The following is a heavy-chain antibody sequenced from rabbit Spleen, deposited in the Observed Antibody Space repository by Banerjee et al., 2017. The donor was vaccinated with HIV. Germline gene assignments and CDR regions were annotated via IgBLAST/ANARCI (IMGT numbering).Heavy chain of an antibody. D-gene: IGHD8-1*01. CDR2: IYAGSSGNT. Sequence: QSLEESGGGLVKPGASLTLTCKASGFSFNSGYDVCWVRQAPGKGLEWIACIYAGSSGNTYSATWAKGRFTISKTSSTTVTLQMTSLTAADTATYFCARDAGTSFSTYGMDLWGSGTLVTVS. CDR3: ARDAGTSFSTYGMDL. V-gene: IGHV1S40*01. J-gene: IGHJ6*01. CDR1: GFSFNSGYD.